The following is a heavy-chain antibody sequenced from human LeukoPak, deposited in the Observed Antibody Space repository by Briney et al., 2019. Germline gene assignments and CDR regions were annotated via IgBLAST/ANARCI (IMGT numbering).Heavy chain of an antibody. CDR1: GFTFSSYA. CDR3: ARFEDNRNVGVFDI. J-gene: IGHJ3*02. V-gene: IGHV3-30*14. CDR2: ISYDGSNK. Sequence: GGSLRLSCAASGFTFSSYAMHWVRQAPGKGLEWVAVISYDGSNKYYADSVKGRFTISRDNSKNTLYFQMNSLRAEDTAVYYCARFEDNRNVGVFDIWGQGTMVTVSS. D-gene: IGHD1-14*01.